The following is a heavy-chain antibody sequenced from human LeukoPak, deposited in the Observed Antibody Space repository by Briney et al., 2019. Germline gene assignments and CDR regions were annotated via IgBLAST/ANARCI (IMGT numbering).Heavy chain of an antibody. J-gene: IGHJ4*02. CDR2: IRVRSNYI. D-gene: IGHD3-22*01. V-gene: IGHV3-21*01. CDR3: VRLRRNSDTSGFYYYYDF. Sequence: GGSLRLSCVASGYTFSSYSINWVRQAPGKGLEWVSYIRVRSNYIYYADSVRGRFSISRDDARDSLYLQMNSLRAEDTAVYYCVRLRRNSDTSGFYYYYDFWGQGTLVTVSS. CDR1: GYTFSSYS.